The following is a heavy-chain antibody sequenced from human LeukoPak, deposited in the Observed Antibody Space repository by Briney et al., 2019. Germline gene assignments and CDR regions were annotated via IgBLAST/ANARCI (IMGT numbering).Heavy chain of an antibody. CDR2: IWHDGSVE. Sequence: PGRSLRLSCAASGFMFSRLGMQWVRQAPGEGLEWVAMIWHDGSVEEYADSVKGRFTISRDNSQNTLYLQMNSLGADDTAVYYCARDRGEVAAPATRGQDYWGQGTLVTVSS. CDR1: GFMFSRLG. V-gene: IGHV3-33*01. CDR3: ARDRGEVAAPATRGQDY. J-gene: IGHJ4*02. D-gene: IGHD6-13*01.